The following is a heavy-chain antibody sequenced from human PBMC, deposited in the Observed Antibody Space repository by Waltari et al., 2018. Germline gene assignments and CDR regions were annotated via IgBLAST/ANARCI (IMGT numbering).Heavy chain of an antibody. V-gene: IGHV3-74*01. Sequence: EVQLVESGGGLVQPGGSLRLSCAASGFTFSVYWMHWVRQVPGQGLGWVSLLTREDDSTSYADSVKGRFTISRDIAKDTLDLQMDDLQAEDTAIYYCARDQIGAGYILDFWGQGALVTVSS. CDR3: ARDQIGAGYILDF. D-gene: IGHD5-12*01. CDR2: LTREDDST. J-gene: IGHJ4*02. CDR1: GFTFSVYW.